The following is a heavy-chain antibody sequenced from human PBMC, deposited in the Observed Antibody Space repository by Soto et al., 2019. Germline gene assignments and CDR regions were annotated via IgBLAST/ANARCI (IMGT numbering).Heavy chain of an antibody. Sequence: GASVKVSCKASGGTFSSYTISWVRQAPGQGLEWMGRIIPILGIANYAQKFQGRVTITADKSTSTAYMEPSSLRSEDTAVYYCARGYDLGAFDIWGQGTMVTVSS. CDR2: IIPILGIA. D-gene: IGHD1-1*01. J-gene: IGHJ3*02. V-gene: IGHV1-69*02. CDR1: GGTFSSYT. CDR3: ARGYDLGAFDI.